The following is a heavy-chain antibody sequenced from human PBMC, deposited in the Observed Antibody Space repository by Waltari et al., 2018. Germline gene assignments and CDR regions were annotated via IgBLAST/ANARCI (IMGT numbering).Heavy chain of an antibody. CDR2: IYPYNGNT. CDR3: ARDDVDSSNFGGF. CDR1: GYIFSNYG. V-gene: IGHV1-18*01. D-gene: IGHD6-13*01. Sequence: QLVQSGAEVKKPGASVKVSCKASGYIFSNYGITWVRKAPGQGIEWMGWIYPYNGNTKYEQNFQGRVTMTTDTSTTTAYMEIRSLRSDDTAIYYCARDDVDSSNFGGFWGQGTLVTVSS. J-gene: IGHJ4*02.